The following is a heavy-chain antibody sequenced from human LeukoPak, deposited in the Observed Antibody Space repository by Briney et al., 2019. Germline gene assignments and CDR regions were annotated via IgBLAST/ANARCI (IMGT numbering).Heavy chain of an antibody. J-gene: IGHJ4*02. CDR2: IKQNGSEK. V-gene: IGHV3-7*01. CDR3: ARDSGGNDY. D-gene: IGHD4-23*01. Sequence: GGSLRLSCAASGFTFSTYWMSWVRQAPGKGLEWVANIKQNGSEKYYVDSVKGRFTISRDNAKNSLNLQMNSQRSEATAMYYYARDSGGNDYCGQGNLVTVSS. CDR1: GFTFSTYW.